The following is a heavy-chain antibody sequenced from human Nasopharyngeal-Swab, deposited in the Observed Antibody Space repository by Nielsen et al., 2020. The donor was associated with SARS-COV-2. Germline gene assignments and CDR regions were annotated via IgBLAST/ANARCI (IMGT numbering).Heavy chain of an antibody. Sequence: SVKVSCKASGGTFSSYAISWVRQAPGQGLEWMGGIIPIFGTADYAQKFQDRVTITADESTSTAYMELSSLRPEDTAVNYCARSGYSNSDIDYWGQGTLVTVSS. D-gene: IGHD6-6*01. V-gene: IGHV1-69*13. CDR1: GGTFSSYA. CDR3: ARSGYSNSDIDY. J-gene: IGHJ4*02. CDR2: IIPIFGTA.